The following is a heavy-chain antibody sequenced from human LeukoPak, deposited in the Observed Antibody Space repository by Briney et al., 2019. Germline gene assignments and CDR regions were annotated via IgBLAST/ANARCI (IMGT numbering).Heavy chain of an antibody. Sequence: GGSLRLSCAASGITFNNAYMSWVRQAPGKGLEWAGRIKTRADGGTAEYAAPVKGRFTISRDDSNNTLYLQMNSRKTEDTAVYYCTTDRIAGGGWGQGTLVTVSS. D-gene: IGHD2-21*01. CDR2: IKTRADGGTA. CDR1: GITFNNAY. CDR3: TTDRIAGGG. V-gene: IGHV3-15*01. J-gene: IGHJ4*02.